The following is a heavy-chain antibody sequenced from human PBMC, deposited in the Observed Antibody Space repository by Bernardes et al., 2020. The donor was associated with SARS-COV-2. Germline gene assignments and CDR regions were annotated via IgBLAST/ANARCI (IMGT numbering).Heavy chain of an antibody. D-gene: IGHD6-6*01. CDR1: GDSVSSNSAA. J-gene: IGHJ4*02. CDR2: TYYRSKWYN. Sequence: SHTLSLTCAISGDSVSSNSAAWNWIRQSPSRGLEWLGRTYYRSKWYNDYAVSVKSRITINVDTSENQFSLQLNSVTPEDTAVYYCARDSGSSSSVFDSWGQGTLVTVSA. V-gene: IGHV6-1*01. CDR3: ARDSGSSSSVFDS.